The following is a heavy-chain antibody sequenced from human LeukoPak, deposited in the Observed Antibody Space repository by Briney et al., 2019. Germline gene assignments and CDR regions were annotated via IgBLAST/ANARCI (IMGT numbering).Heavy chain of an antibody. Sequence: SETLSLTCTVSGGSISSYYWSWIRQPPGKGLEWIGYIYYSGSTNYNPSLKSRVTISVDTSKNQFSLKLSSVTAADTAVYYCARSPYNWNSRLDYWGQGTLVTVSS. V-gene: IGHV4-59*01. CDR3: ARSPYNWNSRLDY. J-gene: IGHJ4*02. CDR1: GGSISSYY. D-gene: IGHD1-20*01. CDR2: IYYSGST.